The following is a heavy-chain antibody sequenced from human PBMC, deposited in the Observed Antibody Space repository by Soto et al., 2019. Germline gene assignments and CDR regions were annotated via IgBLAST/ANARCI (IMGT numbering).Heavy chain of an antibody. J-gene: IGHJ6*02. V-gene: IGHV1-69*13. D-gene: IGHD2-2*01. CDR3: ARELVVPASKDYYYYGMDV. CDR1: GGTFSSYA. CDR2: IIPIFGTA. Sequence: SVKVSCKASGGTFSSYAISWVRQAPGQGLEWMGGIIPIFGTANYAQKFQGRVTITADESTSTAYMELSSLRSEDTAVYYCARELVVPASKDYYYYGMDVWGQGTTVTVSS.